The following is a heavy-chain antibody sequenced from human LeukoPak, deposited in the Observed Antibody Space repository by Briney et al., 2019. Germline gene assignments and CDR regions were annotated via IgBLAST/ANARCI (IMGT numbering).Heavy chain of an antibody. V-gene: IGHV3-23*01. CDR2: ISGSGVST. D-gene: IGHD1-14*01. CDR1: GFAFSTYA. J-gene: IGHJ4*02. CDR3: ARYGYNINRIPFDY. Sequence: GRSLKLSCAASGFAFSTYAMSWVRQAPGKGRESVSAISGSGVSTYCADSVKGRFIISRDNSENTLSLQMNSLRVEDTAIYYCARYGYNINRIPFDYWSQGTLVTVSS.